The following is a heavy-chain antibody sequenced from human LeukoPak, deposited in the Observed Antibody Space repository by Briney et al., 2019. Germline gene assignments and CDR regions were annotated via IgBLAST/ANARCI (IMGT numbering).Heavy chain of an antibody. Sequence: SVKVSCKVSGYSLSELSIQWVRQVPGERLEWMGGFDAEDGKTIYAQKFQGRVTMTEDTSIDTAYMDLSSLRSEDTAMYYCAAAPQTYYYDSGDYYSDYWGQGTLVTVS. CDR3: AAAPQTYYYDSGDYYSDY. D-gene: IGHD3-22*01. CDR1: GYSLSELS. CDR2: FDAEDGKT. J-gene: IGHJ4*02. V-gene: IGHV1-24*01.